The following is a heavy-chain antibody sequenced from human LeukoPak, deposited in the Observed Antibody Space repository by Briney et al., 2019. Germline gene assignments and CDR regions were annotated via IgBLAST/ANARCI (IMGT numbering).Heavy chain of an antibody. J-gene: IGHJ6*02. Sequence: PSETLSLTCTVSGGSLSSYYWSWIRQPPGKGLGWIGYIYYIGSTNYNPSPKSRVTISVDTSKNQVSLKLSSVTAADTAVDYCARGKGAYYDILTGYHNNYGMDVWGQGSTVTVPS. CDR1: GGSLSSYY. CDR3: ARGKGAYYDILTGYHNNYGMDV. D-gene: IGHD3-9*01. V-gene: IGHV4-59*01. CDR2: IYYIGST.